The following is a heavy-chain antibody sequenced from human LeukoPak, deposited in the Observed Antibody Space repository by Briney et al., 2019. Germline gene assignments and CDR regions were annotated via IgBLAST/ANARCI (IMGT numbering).Heavy chain of an antibody. CDR3: ARGPRVGATFAFDI. Sequence: SETLSLTCSVSDDSISSSSYCWGWIRQAPGKGLEWIGNIHYSGSTYYNPSLKSRVTISVDTSKNQFSLKLSSVTAADTAVYYCARGPRVGATFAFDIWGQGTMVTVSS. CDR1: DDSISSSSYC. J-gene: IGHJ3*02. D-gene: IGHD1-26*01. V-gene: IGHV4-39*01. CDR2: IHYSGST.